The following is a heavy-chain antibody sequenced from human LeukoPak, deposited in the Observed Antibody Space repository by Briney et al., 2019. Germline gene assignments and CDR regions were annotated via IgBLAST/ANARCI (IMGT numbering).Heavy chain of an antibody. Sequence: SETLSLTCTVSGYSISSGYYWGWIRQPPGKGLEWIGSIYHSGSTYYNPSLKSRVTISVDTSKNQFSLKLSSVTAADTAVYYCARSDPTHGDPYYFDYWGQGTLDTVSS. CDR3: ARSDPTHGDPYYFDY. V-gene: IGHV4-38-2*02. CDR2: IYHSGST. J-gene: IGHJ4*02. CDR1: GYSISSGYY. D-gene: IGHD4-17*01.